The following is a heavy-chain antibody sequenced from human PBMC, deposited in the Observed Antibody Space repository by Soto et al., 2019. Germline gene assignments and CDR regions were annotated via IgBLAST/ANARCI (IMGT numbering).Heavy chain of an antibody. CDR3: AKDMENYYDSSGYAFDI. J-gene: IGHJ3*02. V-gene: IGHV3-9*01. Sequence: GGSLRLSCAASGFTFDDYAMHWVRQAPGKGLEWVSGISWNSGSIGYADSVKGRFTISRDNAKNSLYLQMNSLRAEDTALYYCAKDMENYYDSSGYAFDIWGQGTMVTGSS. D-gene: IGHD3-22*01. CDR1: GFTFDDYA. CDR2: ISWNSGSI.